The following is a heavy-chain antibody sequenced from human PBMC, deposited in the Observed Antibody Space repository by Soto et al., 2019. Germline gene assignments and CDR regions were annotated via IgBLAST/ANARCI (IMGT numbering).Heavy chain of an antibody. Sequence: GGSLRLSCAASGFTFSSYWMSWLRQAPGKGLEWVANIKEDGSEKYYVDSVKGRFTISRDNAKNSLYLQMNSLRDEDTAVYYSARTRGGGSGRVFDIWGQGKMVTVSS. CDR3: ARTRGGGSGRVFDI. J-gene: IGHJ3*02. CDR2: IKEDGSEK. CDR1: GFTFSSYW. V-gene: IGHV3-7*04. D-gene: IGHD3-10*01.